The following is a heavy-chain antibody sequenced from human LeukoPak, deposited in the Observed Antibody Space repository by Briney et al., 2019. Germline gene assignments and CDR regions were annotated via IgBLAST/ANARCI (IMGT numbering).Heavy chain of an antibody. CDR3: AKDIRRGPGTHYYYYGMDV. D-gene: IGHD3-10*01. CDR2: ISGRGINT. Sequence: GGSLRLSCAASGFTFSSYAVSWVRQAPEKGLEWVSAISGRGINTYYAASVKGRFDISRDNSRDTVYLQMNSLRAEDTAIYYCAKDIRRGPGTHYYYYGMDVWGQGTAVTVSS. J-gene: IGHJ6*02. CDR1: GFTFSSYA. V-gene: IGHV3-23*01.